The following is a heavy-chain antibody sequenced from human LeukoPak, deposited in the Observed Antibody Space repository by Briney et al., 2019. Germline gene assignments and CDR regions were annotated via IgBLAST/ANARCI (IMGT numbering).Heavy chain of an antibody. CDR1: GFTFSTYW. Sequence: GGSLRLSCIASGFTFSTYWMTWVRRAPGKGLEWVANINQYGTERYYVDSVMGRFTISRDNAKNSLYLQMNSLRAEDTAVYYCARTPRANLEWLPSFDYWGQGTLVTVSS. CDR2: INQYGTER. D-gene: IGHD3-3*01. J-gene: IGHJ4*02. CDR3: ARTPRANLEWLPSFDY. V-gene: IGHV3-7*03.